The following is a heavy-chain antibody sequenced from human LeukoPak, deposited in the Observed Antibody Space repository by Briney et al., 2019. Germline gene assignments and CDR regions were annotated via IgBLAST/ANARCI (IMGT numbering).Heavy chain of an antibody. CDR3: ARIRGGGFDY. Sequence: SGPTLVNPTQTLTLTCTFSGFSLSTSGMCVGWIRQPPGKALEWLARFDWADDKYYSISLKTRLTISKDTSKNQVVLTMTNMDPVDTATYYCARIRGGGFDYWGQGTLVTVSS. CDR2: FDWADDK. J-gene: IGHJ4*02. D-gene: IGHD3-16*01. V-gene: IGHV2-70*11. CDR1: GFSLSTSGMC.